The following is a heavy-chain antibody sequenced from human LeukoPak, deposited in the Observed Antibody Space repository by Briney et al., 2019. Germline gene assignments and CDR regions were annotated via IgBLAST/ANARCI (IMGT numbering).Heavy chain of an antibody. CDR3: ATRYGGYYYGLDV. V-gene: IGHV3-30*03. CDR2: ISYDGSNK. CDR1: RFTFSSYG. Sequence: GRSLRLSCAASRFTFSSYGMHWVRQAPGNGLEWVALISYDGSNKYYTDSVKGRFTISRDNSKNTLYPQMDSLRAEDTAVYYCATRYGGYYYGLDVWGQGTTVTVSS. D-gene: IGHD1-26*01. J-gene: IGHJ6*02.